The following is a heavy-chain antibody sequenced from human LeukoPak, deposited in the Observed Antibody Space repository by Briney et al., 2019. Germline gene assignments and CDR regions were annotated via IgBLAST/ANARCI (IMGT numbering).Heavy chain of an antibody. J-gene: IGHJ5*02. D-gene: IGHD6-13*01. V-gene: IGHV3-21*01. CDR3: ARGIAAAGSP. CDR2: ISSSSSYI. Sequence: GGSLRLSCAASGFTFSSYSMNWVRQAPGKGLEWVSSISSSSSYIYYADSVKGRFTISRDNAKNSLYLQMNSLRAEDTAVCYCARGIAAAGSPWGQGTLVTVSS. CDR1: GFTFSSYS.